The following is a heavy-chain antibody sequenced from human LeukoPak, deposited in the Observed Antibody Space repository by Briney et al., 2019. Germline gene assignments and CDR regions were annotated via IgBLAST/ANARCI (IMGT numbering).Heavy chain of an antibody. CDR2: ISGGGRST. CDR3: ARERYFDY. J-gene: IGHJ4*02. CDR1: GFTFSTCA. V-gene: IGHV3-23*01. Sequence: PGGSLRLSCAASGFTFSTCAMSWVRQAPGKGLEWVSTISGGGRSTDYADSVKGQFTISRDNYMNTLYLQMNSPRAEDTAGYYCARERYFDYWGQGTLVTVFS.